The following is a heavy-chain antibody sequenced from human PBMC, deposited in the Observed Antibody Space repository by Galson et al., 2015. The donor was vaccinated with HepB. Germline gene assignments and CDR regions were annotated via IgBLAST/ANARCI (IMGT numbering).Heavy chain of an antibody. J-gene: IGHJ5*02. D-gene: IGHD2-15*01. V-gene: IGHV1-2*06. Sequence: SVKVSCKASGYTFTGYYMHWVRQAPGQGLEWMGRINPNSGDTNYAQTFQGRVTMTRDTSISTAYMELSRLRSDDTAVYYCAILLGYCSGDSCNCVDPWGQGTLVTVSS. CDR2: INPNSGDT. CDR3: AILLGYCSGDSCNCVDP. CDR1: GYTFTGYY.